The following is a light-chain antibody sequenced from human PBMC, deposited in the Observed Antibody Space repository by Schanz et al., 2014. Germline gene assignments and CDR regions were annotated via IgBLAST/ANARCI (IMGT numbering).Light chain of an antibody. J-gene: IGLJ2*01. CDR1: SSDVGGYNY. Sequence: QSALTQPPSASGSPGQSVTISCTGTSSDVGGYNYVSWYQQHPGKAPKLMISEVSKRPSGVPDRFSGSKSGNTASLTVSGLQAEDEADYYCCSFGGDTNLMIFGGGTKVTVL. CDR3: CSFGGDTNLMI. CDR2: EVS. V-gene: IGLV2-8*01.